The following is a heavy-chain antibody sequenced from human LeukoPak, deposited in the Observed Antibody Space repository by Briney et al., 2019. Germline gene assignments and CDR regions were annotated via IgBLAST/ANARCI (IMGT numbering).Heavy chain of an antibody. Sequence: GGSLRLSCAASGFTFSSYAMSWVRQAPGTGLEWVSAISGSGGSTYYADSVKGRFTISRDNSKNTLYLQMNSLRAEDTAVYYCACGDGTTWGPFDYWGQGTLVTVSS. D-gene: IGHD1-1*01. CDR2: ISGSGGST. J-gene: IGHJ4*02. CDR1: GFTFSSYA. CDR3: ACGDGTTWGPFDY. V-gene: IGHV3-23*01.